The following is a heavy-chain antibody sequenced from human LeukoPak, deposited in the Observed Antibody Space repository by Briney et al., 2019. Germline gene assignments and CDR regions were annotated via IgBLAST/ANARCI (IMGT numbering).Heavy chain of an antibody. D-gene: IGHD3-22*01. J-gene: IGHJ4*02. CDR3: ARVSDYYDSSGRHFDY. CDR2: IIPIFGTA. V-gene: IGHV1-69*13. Sequence: SVKVSCKASGGTFSSYAIGWVRQAPGQGLEWMGGIIPIFGTANYAQKFQGRVTITADESTSTAYMELSSLRSEDTAVYYCARVSDYYDSSGRHFDYWGQGTLVTVSS. CDR1: GGTFSSYA.